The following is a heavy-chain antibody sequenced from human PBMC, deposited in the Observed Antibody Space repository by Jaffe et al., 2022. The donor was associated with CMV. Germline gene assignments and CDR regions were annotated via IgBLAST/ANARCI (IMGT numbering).Heavy chain of an antibody. J-gene: IGHJ6*02. CDR2: IIPIFGTA. Sequence: QVQLVQSGAEVKKPGSSVKVSCKASGGTFSSYAISWVRQAPGQGLEWMGGIIPIFGTANYAQKFQGRVTITADESTSTAYMELSSLRSEDTAVYYCARSGYSRLYYYYYGMDVWGQGTTVTVSS. CDR3: ARSGYSRLYYYYYGMDV. V-gene: IGHV1-69*01. CDR1: GGTFSSYA. D-gene: IGHD3-3*01.